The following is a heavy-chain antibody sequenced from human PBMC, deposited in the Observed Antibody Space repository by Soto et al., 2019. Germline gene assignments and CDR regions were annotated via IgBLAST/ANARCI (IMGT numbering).Heavy chain of an antibody. Sequence: ASVKVSCKASGYTFTSYYMHWVRQASGQGLEWMGIINPSGGSTSYAQKFQGRVTMTRDTSTSTVYMELSSLRSEDTAVYYCASEMPTHRGYSGGSPFYYWGQGTLVTVPS. J-gene: IGHJ4*02. CDR3: ASEMPTHRGYSGGSPFYY. CDR2: INPSGGST. V-gene: IGHV1-46*01. D-gene: IGHD2-15*01. CDR1: GYTFTSYY.